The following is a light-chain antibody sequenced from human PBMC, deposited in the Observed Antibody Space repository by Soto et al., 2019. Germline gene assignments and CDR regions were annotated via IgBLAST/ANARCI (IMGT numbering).Light chain of an antibody. CDR1: QGISNY. J-gene: IGKJ2*01. V-gene: IGKV1-17*03. CDR2: ATS. Sequence: DIQMTQSPSALSASVGDTVTITCRASQGISNYLAWVQQKPGKAPKRLIYATSSLQSGVPSRFSGSGSGTEFTLSISSLLPEDFATYVCLQHISYPYTFGQGTKLEIK. CDR3: LQHISYPYT.